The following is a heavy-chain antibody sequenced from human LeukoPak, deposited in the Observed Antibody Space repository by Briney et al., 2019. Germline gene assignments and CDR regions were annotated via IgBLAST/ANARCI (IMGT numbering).Heavy chain of an antibody. CDR2: VYYKGDT. D-gene: IGHD5-12*01. V-gene: IGHV4-59*08. CDR1: GGSTTGYF. Sequence: PSETLSLTCSVSGGSTTGYFWTWIRQPPGKGPEWIGYVYYKGDTSYSPSLDSRVSISVDTSKKQFSLKLNSVTAADTAVFYCARPSPVATMANDAFDIWGQGTMVTVSS. J-gene: IGHJ3*02. CDR3: ARPSPVATMANDAFDI.